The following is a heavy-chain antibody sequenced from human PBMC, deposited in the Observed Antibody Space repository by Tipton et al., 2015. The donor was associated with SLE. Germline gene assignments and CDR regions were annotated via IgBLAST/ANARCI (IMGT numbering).Heavy chain of an antibody. D-gene: IGHD3-10*01. J-gene: IGHJ4*02. V-gene: IGHV4-59*01. CDR2: IYYSGST. CDR3: VRAKGSGSYSSGQFDS. CDR1: GASISSYY. Sequence: TLSLTCTVSGASISSYYYSWIRQPPGKGLEWIGHIYYSGSTYYSPSLKGRVTISVDTSKNQFSLRLTSVTAADTAVYYCVRAKGSGSYSSGQFDSWGREAWSPSPQ.